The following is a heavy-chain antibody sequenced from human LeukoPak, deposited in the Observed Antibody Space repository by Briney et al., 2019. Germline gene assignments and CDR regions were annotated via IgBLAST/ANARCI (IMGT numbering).Heavy chain of an antibody. J-gene: IGHJ4*02. CDR3: ARGPNSNWSGLDF. Sequence: GGSLRLSCTAPGSSFSGHWMHWARQLPGKGLVWVSLISPTGSTTSYADSVKGRFTVSRDNAKNTLYLQVNNLRAEDTAVYYCARGPNSNWSGLDFWGQGTLLTVSS. CDR1: GSSFSGHW. V-gene: IGHV3-74*01. CDR2: ISPTGSTT. D-gene: IGHD6-6*01.